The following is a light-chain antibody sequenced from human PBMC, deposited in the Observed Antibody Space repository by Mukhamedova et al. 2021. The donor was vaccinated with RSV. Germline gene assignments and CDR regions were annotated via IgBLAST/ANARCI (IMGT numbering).Light chain of an antibody. CDR3: QQYDKLFT. CDR2: DAS. J-gene: IGKJ3*01. Sequence: WYQRRVHGKAPKLLIYDASNLETGVPSRFSGSGSGTDFSFTISSLQPEDIATYYCQQYDKLFTFGPGTKEDI. V-gene: IGKV1-33*01.